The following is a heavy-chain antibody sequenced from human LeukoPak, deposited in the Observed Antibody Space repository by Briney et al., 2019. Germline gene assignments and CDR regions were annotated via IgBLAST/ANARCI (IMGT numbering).Heavy chain of an antibody. CDR3: ARHNRVVPPDY. CDR1: GFTFSSYA. Sequence: GSLRLSCAASGFTFSSYAMSWVRQAPGKGLEWIGNIYYSGSTYYNPSLKSRVTISVDTSKNQFSLKVTSVTAADTAVYYCARHNRVVPPDYWGQGTLVTVSS. D-gene: IGHD2-15*01. CDR2: IYYSGST. V-gene: IGHV4-39*01. J-gene: IGHJ4*02.